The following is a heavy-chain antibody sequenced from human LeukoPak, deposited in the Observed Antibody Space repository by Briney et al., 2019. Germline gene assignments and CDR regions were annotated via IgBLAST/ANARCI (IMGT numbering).Heavy chain of an antibody. Sequence: WETLSLACAVYGGSFSGYYWSWIRQPPGKGLEWIGEINHSGSTNYNPSLKSRVTISVDTSKNQFSLKLSSVTAADTAVYYCARGSSSWYLWGQGTLVTVSS. CDR3: ARGSSSWYL. D-gene: IGHD6-13*01. CDR1: GGSFSGYY. CDR2: INHSGST. V-gene: IGHV4-34*01. J-gene: IGHJ4*02.